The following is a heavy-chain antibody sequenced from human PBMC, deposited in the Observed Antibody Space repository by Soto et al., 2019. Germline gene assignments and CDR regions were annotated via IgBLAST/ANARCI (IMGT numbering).Heavy chain of an antibody. CDR2: INYSGST. D-gene: IGHD2-21*01. J-gene: IGHJ4*02. V-gene: IGHV4-39*01. CDR1: GGSISSSSYY. CDR3: ARSLISKVPEAH. Sequence: QLQLQESGPGLVKPSETLSLTCTVSGGSISSSSYYWGWIRQPPGKGLEWIGSINYSGSTYYNPSTKRRITLSVGMSKNQFCLKLSSGTPGGTAVYYCARSLISKVPEAHWGQGTLVTVSS.